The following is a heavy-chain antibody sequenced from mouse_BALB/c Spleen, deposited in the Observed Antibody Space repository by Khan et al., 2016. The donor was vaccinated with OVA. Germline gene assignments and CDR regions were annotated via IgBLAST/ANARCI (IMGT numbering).Heavy chain of an antibody. CDR1: GYSITSDYA. D-gene: IGHD2-3*01. J-gene: IGHJ4*01. Sequence: VQLKESGPGLVKPSQSLSLTCTVTGYSITSDYAWYWLRQFPGNKLEWMGYISSSGSTYYHPALKSRITITRDTSKNQFFLQLNSVTTEDTTTFYCARDGSRYNYAMDYWGQGTSVTVSS. CDR3: ARDGSRYNYAMDY. V-gene: IGHV3-2*02. CDR2: ISSSGST.